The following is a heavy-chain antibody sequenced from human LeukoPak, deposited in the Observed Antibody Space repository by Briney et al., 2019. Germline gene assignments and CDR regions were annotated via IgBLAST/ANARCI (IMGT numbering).Heavy chain of an antibody. CDR2: IKQDGSEK. CDR3: ARLVPAAID. J-gene: IGHJ4*02. D-gene: IGHD2-2*01. CDR1: GFTFSRHW. V-gene: IGHV3-7*01. Sequence: GGSLRLSCAASGFTFSRHWMSWARQAPGKGLEWVANIKQDGSEKYYVDSVKGRFTISRDNAKNSLYLQMNSLRAEDTAVYYCARLVPAAIDWGQGTLVTVSS.